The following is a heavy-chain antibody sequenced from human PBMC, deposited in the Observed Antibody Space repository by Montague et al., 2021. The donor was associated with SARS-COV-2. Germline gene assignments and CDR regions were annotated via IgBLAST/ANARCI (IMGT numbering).Heavy chain of an antibody. J-gene: IGHJ4*02. Sequence: TLSLTCNVSGDSISGSRHFWNWIRQHPGKGLEWIGYIYHTGTTHYRPSLKSRATLSVDISQNQFSLQLNSMTAADTAIYYCARGVSYGSGFLSEWGPGTLVIVSS. CDR1: GDSISGSRHF. CDR3: ARGVSYGSGFLSE. D-gene: IGHD3-10*01. V-gene: IGHV4-31*03. CDR2: IYHTGTT.